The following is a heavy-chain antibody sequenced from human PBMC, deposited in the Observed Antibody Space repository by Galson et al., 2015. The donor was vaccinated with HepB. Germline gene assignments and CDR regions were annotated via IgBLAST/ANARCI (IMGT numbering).Heavy chain of an antibody. CDR3: ARDTEVTAGLFFDY. V-gene: IGHV4-39*07. J-gene: IGHJ4*02. CDR2: IYYSGST. Sequence: TLSLTCTVSGGSISSSSYYWGWIRQPPGKGLEWIGSIYYSGSTYYNPSLKSRVTISVDTSKNQFSLKLSSVTAADTAVYYCARDTEVTAGLFFDYWGQGTLVTVSS. CDR1: GGSISSSSYY. D-gene: IGHD5-18*01.